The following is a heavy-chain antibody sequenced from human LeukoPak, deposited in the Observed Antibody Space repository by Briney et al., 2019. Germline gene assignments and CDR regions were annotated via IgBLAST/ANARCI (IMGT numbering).Heavy chain of an antibody. CDR1: GFTFSSYA. Sequence: GGSLRLSCAASGFTFSSYAMSWVRQAPGKGLEWVSAISGSGGSTYYADSVKGRFTISRDNSKNTLYLQMNSLRAEDTAVYYCAKARKYYYDSSGYYLNYFDYWGQGTLVTVSS. D-gene: IGHD3-22*01. J-gene: IGHJ4*02. CDR2: ISGSGGST. V-gene: IGHV3-23*01. CDR3: AKARKYYYDSSGYYLNYFDY.